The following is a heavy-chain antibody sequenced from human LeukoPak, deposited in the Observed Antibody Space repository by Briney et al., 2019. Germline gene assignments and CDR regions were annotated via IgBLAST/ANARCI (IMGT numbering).Heavy chain of an antibody. D-gene: IGHD6-19*01. CDR2: ISGSGGST. J-gene: IGHJ4*02. V-gene: IGHV3-23*01. CDR3: ATTPVYSSGWYYFDY. Sequence: GGSLRLSCTASGFTFGDYAMSWFRQAPGKGLEWVSAISGSGGSTYYADSVKGRFTISRDNSKNTLYLQMNSLRAEDTAVYYCATTPVYSSGWYYFDYWGQGTLVTASS. CDR1: GFTFGDYA.